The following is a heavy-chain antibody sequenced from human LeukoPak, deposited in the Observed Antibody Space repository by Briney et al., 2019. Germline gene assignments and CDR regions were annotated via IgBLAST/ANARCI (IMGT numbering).Heavy chain of an antibody. J-gene: IGHJ6*02. V-gene: IGHV3-53*01. CDR2: IYSGGST. Sequence: PGGSLRLSCAASGFTVSSNYMSWVRQAPGKGLEWVSVIYSGGSTYYADSVKGRFTISRDNSKNTLYLQMNSLRAEDTAVYYCARVDVLHYYYGMDVWGQGTTVTVSS. D-gene: IGHD6-6*01. CDR1: GFTVSSNY. CDR3: ARVDVLHYYYGMDV.